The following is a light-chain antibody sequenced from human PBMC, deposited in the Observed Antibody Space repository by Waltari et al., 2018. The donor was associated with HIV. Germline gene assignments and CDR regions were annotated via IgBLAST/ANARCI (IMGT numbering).Light chain of an antibody. V-gene: IGKV3-11*01. J-gene: IGKJ4*01. CDR3: QERSNWPLT. Sequence: EIVLTQSPATLSLSPGERATLSCRASQSVSYYLAWYQQRPGQAPRLLIYDASNRATGIPARCSGSGSGTDFTLTISSLEPEDFAVYYCQERSNWPLTFGGGTKVEIK. CDR2: DAS. CDR1: QSVSYY.